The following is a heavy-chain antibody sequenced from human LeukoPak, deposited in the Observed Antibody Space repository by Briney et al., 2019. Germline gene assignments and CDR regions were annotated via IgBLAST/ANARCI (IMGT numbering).Heavy chain of an antibody. V-gene: IGHV4-59*01. CDR2: IYYSGST. Sequence: SETLSLTCTVSGGSISSYYWSWIRQPPGKGLEWIGYIYYSGSTNYNPSLKSRVTISVDTSKNQFSLKLSSVTAADTAVYYCARSSCSICAFDTWGQGTMVTVSS. CDR1: GGSISSYY. D-gene: IGHD2-2*01. J-gene: IGHJ3*02. CDR3: ARSSCSICAFDT.